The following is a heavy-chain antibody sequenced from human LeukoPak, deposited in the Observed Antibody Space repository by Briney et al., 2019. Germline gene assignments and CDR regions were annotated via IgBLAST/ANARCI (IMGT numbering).Heavy chain of an antibody. V-gene: IGHV1-2*02. CDR3: VRNIWFGEFTASNCFDP. J-gene: IGHJ5*02. CDR2: INPNSGGT. CDR1: GYTFTGYY. Sequence: ASVKVSCKTSGYTFTGYYLHWVRQAPGQGLEWMVWINPNSGGTNYAEKFQGRVTMTRDTSFSTAYMELSRLRSDDSAVYYCVRNIWFGEFTASNCFDPWGQGTLVTVSS. D-gene: IGHD3-10*01.